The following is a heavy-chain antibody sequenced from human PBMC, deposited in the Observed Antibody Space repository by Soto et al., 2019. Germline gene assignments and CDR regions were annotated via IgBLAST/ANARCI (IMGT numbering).Heavy chain of an antibody. CDR2: IKEDGSEK. CDR3: ASFGVVIPLDV. CDR1: VFTFISYW. Sequence: GWSLRLSCASSVFTFISYWMSWVRQAPGKGLEWVANIKEDGSEKYYVDSVKGRFTISRDNAKNSLYLQMNSLRAEDTAVYYCASFGVVIPLDVWGQGTTVTVSS. J-gene: IGHJ6*02. D-gene: IGHD3-3*01. V-gene: IGHV3-7*03.